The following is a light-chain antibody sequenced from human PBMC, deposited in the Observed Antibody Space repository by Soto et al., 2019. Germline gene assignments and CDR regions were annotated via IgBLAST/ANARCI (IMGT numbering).Light chain of an antibody. CDR2: WAS. Sequence: DIVMTQSPDSLAVSLGERATINCKSSQTFLDSSINKDYLTWYQQKSGQPPKLLIYWASTREFGVPDRFSGSGSGTDFTLTISSLQAEDVAVYYCQQYYSTPRTFGRGTKVDIK. V-gene: IGKV4-1*01. J-gene: IGKJ1*01. CDR3: QQYYSTPRT. CDR1: QTFLDSSINKDY.